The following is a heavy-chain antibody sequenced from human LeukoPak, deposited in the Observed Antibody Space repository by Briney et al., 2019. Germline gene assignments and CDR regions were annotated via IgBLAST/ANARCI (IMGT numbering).Heavy chain of an antibody. CDR2: ISYDGSNK. Sequence: PGGSLRLSCAASGFTFSSYAMHWVRQAPGKGLEWVSVISYDGSNKYYADSVKGRFTISRDNSKNTLYLQMNSLRAEDTAVYYCARDPITMIVVLITPGYFDYWGQGTLVTVSS. D-gene: IGHD3-22*01. CDR1: GFTFSSYA. CDR3: ARDPITMIVVLITPGYFDY. J-gene: IGHJ4*02. V-gene: IGHV3-30-3*01.